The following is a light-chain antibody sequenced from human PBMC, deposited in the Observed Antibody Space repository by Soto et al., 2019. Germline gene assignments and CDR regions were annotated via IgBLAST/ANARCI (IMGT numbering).Light chain of an antibody. CDR2: EVS. Sequence: LTQPASVSGSPGQSITISCTGSNSDIGTYNYVSWYQQLPGKAPKLVISEVSNRPSGISGRFSGSKSGNAASLTISGLQAEDEATYYCSSYTSTSTLYVFGPGTKVTVL. CDR1: NSDIGTYNY. CDR3: SSYTSTSTLYV. V-gene: IGLV2-14*01. J-gene: IGLJ1*01.